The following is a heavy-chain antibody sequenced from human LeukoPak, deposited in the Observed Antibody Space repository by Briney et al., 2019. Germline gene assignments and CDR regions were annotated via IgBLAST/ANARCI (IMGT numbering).Heavy chain of an antibody. J-gene: IGHJ3*02. V-gene: IGHV4-34*01. D-gene: IGHD6-19*01. Sequence: SETLSLTCAVYGGPFSGYYWSWIRQPPGKGLEWIGEINHSGSTNYNPSLKSRVTISVDTSKSQFSLKLSSVTAADTAVYYCARGSYSSGWYRGSAFDIWGQGTMVTVSS. CDR2: INHSGST. CDR3: ARGSYSSGWYRGSAFDI. CDR1: GGPFSGYY.